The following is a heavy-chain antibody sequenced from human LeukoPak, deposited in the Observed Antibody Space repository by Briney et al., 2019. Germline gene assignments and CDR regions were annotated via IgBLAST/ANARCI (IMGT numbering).Heavy chain of an antibody. CDR1: GYIFTNYW. J-gene: IGHJ4*02. CDR3: ARRSYYDSGGYYYDF. Sequence: HGESLKISCKGSGYIFTNYWIAWVRQMPGKGLEWMWIIYPDDSDTRYSPSFQGQVTISADKSISTAYLQWSSLKASDTAMYYCARRSYYDSGGYYYDFWGQGTLVTVSS. CDR2: IYPDDSDT. V-gene: IGHV5-51*01. D-gene: IGHD3-22*01.